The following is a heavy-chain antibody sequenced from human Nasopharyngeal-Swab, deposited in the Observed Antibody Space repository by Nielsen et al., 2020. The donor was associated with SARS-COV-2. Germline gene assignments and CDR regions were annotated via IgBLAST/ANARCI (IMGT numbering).Heavy chain of an antibody. CDR1: GGTFSSYA. Sequence: ASVKVSCKASGGTFSSYAISWVRQAPGQGLEWMGIINPSGGSTSYAQKFQGRVTMTRDTSTSTVYMELSSLRSEDTAVYYCARGVAAAGTPFPRYYFDYWGQGTLVTVSS. V-gene: IGHV1-46*01. CDR3: ARGVAAAGTPFPRYYFDY. J-gene: IGHJ4*02. CDR2: INPSGGST. D-gene: IGHD6-13*01.